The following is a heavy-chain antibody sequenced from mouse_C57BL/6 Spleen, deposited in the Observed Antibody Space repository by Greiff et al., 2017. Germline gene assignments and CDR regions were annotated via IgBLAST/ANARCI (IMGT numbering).Heavy chain of an antibody. CDR3: ARGTGSGDYFDY. J-gene: IGHJ2*01. D-gene: IGHD4-1*01. CDR1: GFTFSDYG. Sequence: DVHLVESGGGLVKPGGSLKLSCAASGFTFSDYGMHWVRPAPEKGLEWVAYISRGSSTIYYADTVKGRFTISRDNAKNTLFLQMTSLRSEDTAMYYCARGTGSGDYFDYWGQGTTLTVSS. V-gene: IGHV5-17*01. CDR2: ISRGSSTI.